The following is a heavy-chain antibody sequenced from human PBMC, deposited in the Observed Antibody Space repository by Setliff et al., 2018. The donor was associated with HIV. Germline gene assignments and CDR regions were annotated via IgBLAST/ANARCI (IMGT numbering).Heavy chain of an antibody. Sequence: GGSLRLSCVASGVTVRANYMAWVRQAPGKGLEWVSAIGGSTGSTYYADSVKGRFTISRDNSKNTLFLQMNSLRPEDTAVYYCARDCRVGWVFTYGMDVWGQGTLVTVSS. CDR2: IGGSTGST. J-gene: IGHJ6*02. CDR1: GVTVRANY. V-gene: IGHV3-23*01. CDR3: ARDCRVGWVFTYGMDV. D-gene: IGHD6-13*01.